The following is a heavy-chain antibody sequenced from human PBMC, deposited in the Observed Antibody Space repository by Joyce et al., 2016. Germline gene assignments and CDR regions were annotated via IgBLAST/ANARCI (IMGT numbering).Heavy chain of an antibody. CDR1: GFTFSIYS. CDR3: AKHGGSMIRGVFAAGYYFES. J-gene: IGHJ4*02. Sequence: EVQLVESGGGLVKPGGSLRLSCASSGFTFSIYSMNWVRQAPGNGLEWVSFISSSSSYIYYADSVKGRFTISRDNAKNSLYLQMNSLRPEDTAVYYCAKHGGSMIRGVFAAGYYFESWGQGTLVTVSS. CDR2: ISSSSSYI. D-gene: IGHD3-10*01. V-gene: IGHV3-21*01.